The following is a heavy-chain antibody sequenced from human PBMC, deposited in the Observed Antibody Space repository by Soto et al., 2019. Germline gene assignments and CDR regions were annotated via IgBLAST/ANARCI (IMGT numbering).Heavy chain of an antibody. Sequence: QVQLQESGPGLVKPSGTLSLTCAVSGGSISSSNWWSWVRQPPGKGLERIGEIYHSGSTNYNPSLKSRFTISVDKSKNQFSLKLSSVTAADTAVYYCARDKTGIAAAGGYYYYGMDVWGQGTPVTVSS. CDR3: ARDKTGIAAAGGYYYYGMDV. D-gene: IGHD6-13*01. CDR1: GGSISSSNW. J-gene: IGHJ6*02. V-gene: IGHV4-4*02. CDR2: IYHSGST.